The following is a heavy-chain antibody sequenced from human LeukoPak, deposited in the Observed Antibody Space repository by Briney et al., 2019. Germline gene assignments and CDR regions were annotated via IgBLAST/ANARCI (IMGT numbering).Heavy chain of an antibody. CDR2: IHLDGTTT. J-gene: IGHJ4*02. CDR1: GFTFSSYW. V-gene: IGHV3-74*01. CDR3: ARDSPDY. Sequence: GGSLRLSCVASGFTFSSYWMHWVRQAPGKGLVWVSRIHLDGTTTTYADSVRGRFTISRDNAKNSLYLQMDSLRAEDTAVYYCARDSPDYWGQGTLVTVSS.